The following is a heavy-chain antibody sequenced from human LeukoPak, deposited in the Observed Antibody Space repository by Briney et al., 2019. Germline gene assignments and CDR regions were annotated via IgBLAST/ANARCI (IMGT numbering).Heavy chain of an antibody. CDR1: GYTFTNYG. J-gene: IGHJ4*02. V-gene: IGHV1-18*01. D-gene: IGHD2-2*01. CDR2: ISAYNGLT. Sequence: ASARVSCKAYGYTFTNYGISWVRQAPGQGLEWMGWISAYNGLTNYVQRLQGRVTVTTDTSTNTAYMELRSLRSDDTAVYYCARILVVVPAARGYSFDYWGQGTLVTVSS. CDR3: ARILVVVPAARGYSFDY.